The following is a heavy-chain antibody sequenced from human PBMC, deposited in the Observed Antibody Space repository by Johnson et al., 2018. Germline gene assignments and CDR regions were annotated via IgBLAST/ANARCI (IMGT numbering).Heavy chain of an antibody. D-gene: IGHD3-22*01. CDR3: AKRLSPYYYYMDV. J-gene: IGHJ6*03. CDR1: GFTFSSYW. Sequence: VQLVESGGGLVQPGGSLRLSCAASGFTFSSYWMSWVRQAPGKGLEWVANIKQDGSEKYYVDSMKGRFTISRDNAKNSLYLQMNSLRAEDTAVYNCAKRLSPYYYYMDVWGKGTTVTVSS. CDR2: IKQDGSEK. V-gene: IGHV3-7*03.